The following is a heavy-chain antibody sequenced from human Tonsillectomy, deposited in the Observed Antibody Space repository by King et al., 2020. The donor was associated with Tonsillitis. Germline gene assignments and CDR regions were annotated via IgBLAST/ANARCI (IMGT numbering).Heavy chain of an antibody. V-gene: IGHV4-34*01. CDR3: ARGKGYYDSSGYKL. Sequence: VQLQQWGAGLLKPSETLSLTCAVYGWSFSGYYWSWIRQPPGKGLEWIGEINHSGSTNYNPSLRSRVTITVDTSKNQFSLKLSSVTAADTAVYYCARGKGYYDSSGYKLWGQGTLFTVSS. CDR1: GWSFSGYY. J-gene: IGHJ4*02. D-gene: IGHD3-22*01. CDR2: INHSGST.